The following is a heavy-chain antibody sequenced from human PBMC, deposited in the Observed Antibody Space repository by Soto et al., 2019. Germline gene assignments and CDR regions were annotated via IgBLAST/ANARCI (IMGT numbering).Heavy chain of an antibody. J-gene: IGHJ6*02. CDR1: GYTFTGYY. CDR2: INPNSGGT. Sequence: SVKVSCKASGYTFTGYYMHWVRQAPGQGLEWMGWINPNSGGTNYAQKFQGRVTMTRDTSISTAYMELSRLRSDDTAVYYCARASHDYGEGRYYYGMDVWGQGTTVTVSS. V-gene: IGHV1-2*02. CDR3: ARASHDYGEGRYYYGMDV. D-gene: IGHD4-17*01.